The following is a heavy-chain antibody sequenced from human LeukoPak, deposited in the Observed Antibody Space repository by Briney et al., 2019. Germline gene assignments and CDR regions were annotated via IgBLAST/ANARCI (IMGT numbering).Heavy chain of an antibody. J-gene: IGHJ5*02. D-gene: IGHD2/OR15-2a*01. Sequence: GGSLRLSCAASGFTFTSYSMNWVRQAPGRGLEWVSSISSSSTYIYYADSVKGRFTISRDNAKNSLYLQMNSLRAADTAVYYRARDPGAGNKPLNRFDPWGQGTLVTVSS. V-gene: IGHV3-21*01. CDR3: ARDPGAGNKPLNRFDP. CDR1: GFTFTSYS. CDR2: ISSSSTYI.